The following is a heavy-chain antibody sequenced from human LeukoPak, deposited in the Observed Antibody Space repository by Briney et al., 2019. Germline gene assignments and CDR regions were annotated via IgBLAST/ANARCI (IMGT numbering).Heavy chain of an antibody. V-gene: IGHV1-8*01. CDR1: GYTFTSYD. CDR2: MNPNSGNI. Sequence: ASVKVSCKASGYTFTSYDINWVRQATGQGLEWMGWMNPNSGNIGYAQKFQGRVTMTRNTSISTAYMELSSLRSEDTAVYYCAGVGWFGEFFDAFDIWGQGTMVTVSS. D-gene: IGHD3-10*01. J-gene: IGHJ3*02. CDR3: AGVGWFGEFFDAFDI.